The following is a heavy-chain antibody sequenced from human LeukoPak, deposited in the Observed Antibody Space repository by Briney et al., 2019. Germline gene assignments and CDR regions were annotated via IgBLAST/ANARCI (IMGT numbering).Heavy chain of an antibody. D-gene: IGHD2-2*01. J-gene: IGHJ4*02. V-gene: IGHV3-30*02. CDR2: IRYDGRNK. Sequence: GASLRPCGAASGFTFRAYSTSWLRQPPGKGRVWGAFIRYDGRNKYYAASVKGRFTISIDSSKNTLYLQMNTLTAEDTAVYYCAKDYYCSSTSCYLGYWGQGTLVTVSS. CDR3: AKDYYCSSTSCYLGY. CDR1: GFTFRAYS.